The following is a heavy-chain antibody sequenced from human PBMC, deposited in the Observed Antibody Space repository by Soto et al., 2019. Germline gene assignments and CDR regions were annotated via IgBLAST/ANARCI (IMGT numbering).Heavy chain of an antibody. CDR1: GFTFSSYG. Sequence: QVQLVESGGGVVQPGRSLRLSCAASGFTFSSYGMHWVRQAPGKGLEWVAVISYDGSNKYYADSVKGRFTISRDNSKNTLYLKMNSLRAEDTAVYYCAKGLLGPGRAYGMDVWGQGTTVTVS. CDR2: ISYDGSNK. D-gene: IGHD7-27*01. J-gene: IGHJ6*02. V-gene: IGHV3-30*18. CDR3: AKGLLGPGRAYGMDV.